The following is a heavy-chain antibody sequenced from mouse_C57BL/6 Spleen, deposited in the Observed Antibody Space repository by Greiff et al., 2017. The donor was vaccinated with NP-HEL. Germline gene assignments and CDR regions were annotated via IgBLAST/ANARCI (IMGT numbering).Heavy chain of an antibody. D-gene: IGHD2-2*01. CDR1: GFSFTSYG. CDR2: IWRGGST. J-gene: IGHJ1*03. Sequence: QVQLQQSGPGLVQPSQSLSITCTVSGFSFTSYGVHWVRQSPGKGLEWLGVIWRGGSTDYNAAFISRLSISKDNSKSQVFFKMNSLQADDTAIYYCAREGDYYGYDGWYFDVWGTGTTVTVSS. CDR3: AREGDYYGYDGWYFDV. V-gene: IGHV2-2*01.